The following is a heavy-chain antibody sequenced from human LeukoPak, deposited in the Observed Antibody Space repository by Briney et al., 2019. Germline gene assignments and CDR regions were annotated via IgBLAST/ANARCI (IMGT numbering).Heavy chain of an antibody. Sequence: SETLSLTCTVSGVSISSYYWSWIRQPPGKGLEWIGYIYYSGSTNYNPSLKSRVTISVVTSKIQFSLKLSSVTAADTAVYYCARGVVVITPDYYYYYGMDVWGQGTTVTVSS. J-gene: IGHJ6*02. V-gene: IGHV4-59*01. CDR2: IYYSGST. D-gene: IGHD3-22*01. CDR1: GVSISSYY. CDR3: ARGVVVITPDYYYYYGMDV.